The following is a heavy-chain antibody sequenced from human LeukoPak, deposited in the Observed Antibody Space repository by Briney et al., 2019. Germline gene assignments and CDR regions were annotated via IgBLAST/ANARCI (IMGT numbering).Heavy chain of an antibody. Sequence: GGSLRLSCAASGFTFIYYAMNWVRQAPGKGLEWVSAISGSGGSTYYADSVKGRFTISRDNSKNTLYLQMNSLRAEDTAVYYCAKEEEVLLWFGELLSIDYWGQGTLVTVSS. CDR1: GFTFIYYA. D-gene: IGHD3-10*01. J-gene: IGHJ4*02. CDR2: ISGSGGST. V-gene: IGHV3-23*01. CDR3: AKEEEVLLWFGELLSIDY.